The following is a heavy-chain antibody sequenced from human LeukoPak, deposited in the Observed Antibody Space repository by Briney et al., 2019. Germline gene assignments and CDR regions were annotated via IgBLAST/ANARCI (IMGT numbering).Heavy chain of an antibody. CDR1: GFTVSSNY. Sequence: PGGSLRLSCAASGFTVSSNYMSWVRQAPGKGLEWVSVIYSGGSTYYADSVKGRFTISRDNSKNTLYLQMNSLRAEDTAVYYCARDPMVRTSGDYWGQGTLVTVSS. CDR2: IYSGGST. J-gene: IGHJ4*02. V-gene: IGHV3-66*01. CDR3: ARDPMVRTSGDY. D-gene: IGHD3-10*01.